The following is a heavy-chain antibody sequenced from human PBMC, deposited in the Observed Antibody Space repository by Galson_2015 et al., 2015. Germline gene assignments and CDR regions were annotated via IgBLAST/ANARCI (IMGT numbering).Heavy chain of an antibody. CDR1: GYSFSIYW. CDR2: IYPSDSET. D-gene: IGHD1-26*01. J-gene: IGHJ4*02. CDR3: ARRPVYSGGYFGFFDY. V-gene: IGHV5-51*01. Sequence: QSGAEVKKPGESLEISCKASGYSFSIYWIGWVRQEPGEGLELVGIIYPSDSETRYSPSFQGHVTISADTSINTAYLQWNSLQTSDSDMYYCARRPVYSGGYFGFFDYWGQGTLVTVSS.